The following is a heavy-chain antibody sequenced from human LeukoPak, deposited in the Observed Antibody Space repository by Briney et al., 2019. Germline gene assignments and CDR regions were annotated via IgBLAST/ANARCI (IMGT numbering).Heavy chain of an antibody. V-gene: IGHV4-59*01. CDR1: GGSISSYY. CDR3: ARSVLGYSYGLHIDY. D-gene: IGHD5-18*01. CDR2: IHYRGST. Sequence: KPSETLSLTCTVSGGSISSYYWSWIRQSPGEGLEWIGYIHYRGSTNYNPSLKSRVTISVDTSKNQFSLKLSSLTAVDTAVYYCARSVLGYSYGLHIDYWGQGTLVTVSS. J-gene: IGHJ4*02.